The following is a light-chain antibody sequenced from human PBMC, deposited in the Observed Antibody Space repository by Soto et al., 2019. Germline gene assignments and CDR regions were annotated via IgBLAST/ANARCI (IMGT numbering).Light chain of an antibody. J-gene: IGKJ1*01. V-gene: IGKV3-20*01. CDR3: QQYDRSPRT. CDR1: QTFTTSS. Sequence: EIVLTQSPGTLSLSPGERATLSCRASQTFTTSSLAWYQQKPGQAPRLLISGASNRATGIPDRFSGSGSGTDFTLTISRLEPEDFAVYYCQQYDRSPRTFDQGTKVEIK. CDR2: GAS.